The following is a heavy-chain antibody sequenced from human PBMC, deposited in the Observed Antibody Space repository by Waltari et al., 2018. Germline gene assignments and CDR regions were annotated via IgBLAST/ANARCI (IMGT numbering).Heavy chain of an antibody. D-gene: IGHD5-18*01. V-gene: IGHV3-7*01. CDR3: ARESGYSDRALDI. Sequence: EVQLVESGGGLVQPGGSLRLSCSASGFTFSRYWMTWVRQAPGKGLEWVANIKQDGSEKYFVDSVKGRFSISRDNAKNSLYLQMSSLRAEDTAVYYCARESGYSDRALDIWGQGTMVIVSS. CDR1: GFTFSRYW. J-gene: IGHJ3*02. CDR2: IKQDGSEK.